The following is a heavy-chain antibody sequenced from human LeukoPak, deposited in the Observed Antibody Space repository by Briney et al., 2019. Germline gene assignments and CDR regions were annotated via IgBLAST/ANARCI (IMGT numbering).Heavy chain of an antibody. V-gene: IGHV4-59*01. CDR2: IYYSGST. J-gene: IGHJ5*02. CDR1: GGSISSYY. Sequence: SETLSLTCTVSGGSISSYYWSWIRQPPGKGLEWIGYIYYSGSTNYNPSPKSRVTISVDTSKNQFSLQLSSVTAADTAVYYCARAPPSAVAGSPWFDPWGQGTLVTVSS. CDR3: ARAPPSAVAGSPWFDP. D-gene: IGHD6-19*01.